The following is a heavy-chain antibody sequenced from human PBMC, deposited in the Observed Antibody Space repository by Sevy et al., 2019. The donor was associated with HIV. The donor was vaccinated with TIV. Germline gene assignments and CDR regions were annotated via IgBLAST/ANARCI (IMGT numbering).Heavy chain of an antibody. V-gene: IGHV3-30-3*01. CDR3: ARDLPSSYCSGGSCYSLDY. J-gene: IGHJ4*02. CDR2: ISYDGSNK. D-gene: IGHD2-15*01. Sequence: GGSLRLSCAASGFTFSSYAMHWVRQAPGKGLEWVAVISYDGSNKYYADSVKGRFIISRDNSKNTLYLQMNSLRAEDTAVYYCARDLPSSYCSGGSCYSLDYWGQGTLVTVSS. CDR1: GFTFSSYA.